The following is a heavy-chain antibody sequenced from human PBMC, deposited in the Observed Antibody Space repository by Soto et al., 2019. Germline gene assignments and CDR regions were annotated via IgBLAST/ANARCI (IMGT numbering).Heavy chain of an antibody. CDR1: GFVFGNYA. D-gene: IGHD1-20*01. Sequence: QVRLVESGGGVVQPGRSLRLACAASGFVFGNYAMHWVRQAPGKGPEWVTGIGHDGVNKYYADSVRGRFTISRDDSKNTLYLEMNSLRVEDSAVYYCARDPVPGIPDYFDEWGQGTLVTVSS. J-gene: IGHJ4*02. CDR3: ARDPVPGIPDYFDE. V-gene: IGHV3-30*04. CDR2: IGHDGVNK.